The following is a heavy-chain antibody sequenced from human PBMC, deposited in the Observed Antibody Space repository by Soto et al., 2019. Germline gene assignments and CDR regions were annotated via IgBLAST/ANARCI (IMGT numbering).Heavy chain of an antibody. D-gene: IGHD3-10*01. V-gene: IGHV3-30*18. CDR1: GFTFSSYG. J-gene: IGHJ3*02. CDR3: AKVGGLLWFGEGAFDI. CDR2: ISYDGSNK. Sequence: QVQLVESGGGVVQPGRSLRLSCAASGFTFSSYGRHWVRQAPGKGLEWVAVISYDGSNKYYADSVKGRFTISRDNSKNTLYLQMNSLRAEDTAVYYCAKVGGLLWFGEGAFDIWGQGTMVTVSS.